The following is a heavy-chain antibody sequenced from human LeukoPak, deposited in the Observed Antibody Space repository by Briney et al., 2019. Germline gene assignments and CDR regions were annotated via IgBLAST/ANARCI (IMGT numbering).Heavy chain of an antibody. D-gene: IGHD6-19*01. J-gene: IGHJ2*01. CDR2: MYYSGST. Sequence: SATLSLTCNVSGGSVSRSNYYWTWIRQPPGKGLEWIGYMYYSGSTYYNPSLKSRVTISIDTSKNQFSLKLSSVTAADTAVYYCASEYRSDSYFDLWGRGTLVTVSS. CDR1: GGSVSRSNYY. V-gene: IGHV4-61*01. CDR3: ASEYRSDSYFDL.